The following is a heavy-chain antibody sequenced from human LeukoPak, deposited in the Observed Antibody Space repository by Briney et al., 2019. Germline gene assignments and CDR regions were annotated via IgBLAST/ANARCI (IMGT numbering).Heavy chain of an antibody. CDR1: GYTFTGYY. V-gene: IGHV1-2*02. CDR3: AGGGRGYYGSGSYMDWFDP. D-gene: IGHD3-10*01. CDR2: INPNSGGT. J-gene: IGHJ5*02. Sequence: ASVKVSCKASGYTFTGYYMHWVRQAPGQGLEWMGWINPNSGGTNYAQKLQGRVTMTRDTSISTAYMELSRLRSDDTAVYYCAGGGRGYYGSGSYMDWFDPWGQGTLVTVSS.